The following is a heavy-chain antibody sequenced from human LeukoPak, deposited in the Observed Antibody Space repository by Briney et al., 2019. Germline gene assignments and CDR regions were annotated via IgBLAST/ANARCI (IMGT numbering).Heavy chain of an antibody. CDR1: GGSISSYY. CDR2: IYYSGST. CDR3: ARDHRYCSGGSCYYFDY. D-gene: IGHD2-15*01. J-gene: IGHJ4*02. V-gene: IGHV4-59*01. Sequence: SETLSLTCTDSGGSISSYYWSWIRQPPGKGLEWIGYIYYSGSTNYNPSLKSRVTISVDTSKNQFSLKLSSVTAADTAVYYCARDHRYCSGGSCYYFDYWGQGTLVTVSS.